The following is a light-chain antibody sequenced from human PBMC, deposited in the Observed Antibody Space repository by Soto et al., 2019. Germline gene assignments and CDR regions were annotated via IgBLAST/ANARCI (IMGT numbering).Light chain of an antibody. CDR1: SSDVGPYNY. CDR3: SSYTMNSTYD. CDR2: HVS. V-gene: IGLV2-14*01. Sequence: QSVLTQPASVSGSPGHSITISWTGTSSDVGPYNYVSWYQQHPCKAPKLMIYHVSKQHSEISHRFSVSKPGDTASATYSGLQAEDEADYYCSSYTMNSTYDFGSVTESTV. J-gene: IGLJ1*01.